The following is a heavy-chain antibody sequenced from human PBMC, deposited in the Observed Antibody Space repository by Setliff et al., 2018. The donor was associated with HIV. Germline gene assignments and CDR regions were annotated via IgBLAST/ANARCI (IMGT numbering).Heavy chain of an antibody. J-gene: IGHJ5*02. Sequence: SETLSLSCTVSGDSITNDDYYWGWIRQPPGKGLEWIAIIHYNGRTYYDPSLKSRVTIFVDTSKTQFYLKLRSVTASDTAVYYCARYTSKVDWFDPWGQGTLVTVSS. CDR2: IHYNGRT. V-gene: IGHV4-39*01. D-gene: IGHD2-2*02. CDR1: GDSITNDDYY. CDR3: ARYTSKVDWFDP.